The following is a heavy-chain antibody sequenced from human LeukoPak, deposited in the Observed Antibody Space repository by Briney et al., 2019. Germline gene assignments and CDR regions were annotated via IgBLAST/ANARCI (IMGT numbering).Heavy chain of an antibody. V-gene: IGHV3-33*01. CDR1: GFTFSDYG. Sequence: GGSLRLSCAASGFTFSDYGMHWVRQAPGKGLEWVAVIWYDGGNKYYADSVKGRFTISRDNSKNTLYLEMNSLRAEDTAVYYCARVGHCSSTACFIDYWGQGTLVTVSS. J-gene: IGHJ4*02. D-gene: IGHD2-2*01. CDR2: IWYDGGNK. CDR3: ARVGHCSSTACFIDY.